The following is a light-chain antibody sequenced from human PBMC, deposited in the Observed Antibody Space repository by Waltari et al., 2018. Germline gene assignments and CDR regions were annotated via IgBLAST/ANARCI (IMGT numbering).Light chain of an antibody. CDR3: QQYGSPPYT. CDR1: QSVGSSY. V-gene: IGKV3-20*01. Sequence: EIVLTQSPGTLSLSPGERATLSCWASQSVGSSYLAWFQQKPGQAPRLLIYAVSSRATGIPDRFSGRGSGTDFTLTINRLEPEYSAVYYCQQYGSPPYTFGQGTKLEL. J-gene: IGKJ2*01. CDR2: AVS.